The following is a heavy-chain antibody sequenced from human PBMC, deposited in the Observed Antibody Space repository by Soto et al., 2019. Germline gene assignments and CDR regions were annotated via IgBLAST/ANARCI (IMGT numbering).Heavy chain of an antibody. V-gene: IGHV5-51*01. Sequence: GESLKISCKGSGYSFTSYWIGWVRQMPGKGLEWMGIIYPGDSDTRYSPSFQGQVTISADKSISTAYLQWSSLKASDTAMYYCATQLGYCRSTSCPAEAFDIWGQGTMVTVS. CDR3: ATQLGYCRSTSCPAEAFDI. CDR2: IYPGDSDT. CDR1: GYSFTSYW. D-gene: IGHD2-2*01. J-gene: IGHJ3*02.